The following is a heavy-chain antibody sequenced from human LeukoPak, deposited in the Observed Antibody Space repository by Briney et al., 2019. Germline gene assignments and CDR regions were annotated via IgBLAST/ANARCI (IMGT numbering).Heavy chain of an antibody. Sequence: GGSLRLSCTASGFTFSSYWMHWVRQAPGKGLVWVSRINSDGSSTNYADSVKGRFTISRDNAKNTLYLQMNSLRAEDTAVYYCAKGQRFYGEYYFDYWGQGTLVTVSS. CDR2: INSDGSST. CDR3: AKGQRFYGEYYFDY. J-gene: IGHJ4*02. D-gene: IGHD4-17*01. V-gene: IGHV3-74*01. CDR1: GFTFSSYW.